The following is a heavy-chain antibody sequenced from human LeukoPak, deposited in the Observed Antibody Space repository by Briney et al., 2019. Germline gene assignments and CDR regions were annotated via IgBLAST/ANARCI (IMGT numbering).Heavy chain of an antibody. Sequence: PSETLSLTCTVSGGSISSYYWSWIRQPPGKGLEWIGYIYYSGSTNYNPSLKSRVTISLDTSKNQFSLKLSSVTAADTAVYYCARDPGATSYWYFDLWGRGTLVTVSS. CDR2: IYYSGST. V-gene: IGHV4-59*01. CDR3: ARDPGATSYWYFDL. D-gene: IGHD1-26*01. CDR1: GGSISSYY. J-gene: IGHJ2*01.